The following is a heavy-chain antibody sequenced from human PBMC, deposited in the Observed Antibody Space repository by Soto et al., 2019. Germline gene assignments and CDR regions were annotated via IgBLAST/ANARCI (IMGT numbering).Heavy chain of an antibody. J-gene: IGHJ4*02. CDR3: AKDERIAARPGPCYFDH. V-gene: IGHV3-74*01. D-gene: IGHD6-6*01. Sequence: PGESLKISCAASGFTFRNYWMHWVRQAPGKGLVWVSRINSAGSSTRYADSVKGRFTISRDNSKNTLYLQMNSLRAEDTAVYYCAKDERIAARPGPCYFDHWGPGTLVTLPS. CDR1: GFTFRNYW. CDR2: INSAGSST.